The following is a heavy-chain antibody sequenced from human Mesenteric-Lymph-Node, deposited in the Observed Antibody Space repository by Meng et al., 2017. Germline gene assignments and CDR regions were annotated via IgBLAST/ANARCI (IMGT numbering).Heavy chain of an antibody. Sequence: QVQLQESGPGLVKPSEALSLTCTVSGGSISSSHWWSCARQPPGKGLEWIGEIYHSGTTNYNPALESRITMSLDKSKNQFSLRLSSVTAADTAMYYCASLTQWLAPFWGQGTLVTVSS. J-gene: IGHJ4*02. CDR1: GGSISSSHW. D-gene: IGHD6-19*01. V-gene: IGHV4-4*02. CDR3: ASLTQWLAPF. CDR2: IYHSGTT.